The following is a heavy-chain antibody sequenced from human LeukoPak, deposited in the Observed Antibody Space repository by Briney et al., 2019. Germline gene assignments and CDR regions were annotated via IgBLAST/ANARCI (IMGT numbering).Heavy chain of an antibody. CDR3: ARGCSGCSLFDY. CDR2: INSDGSST. D-gene: IGHD6-19*01. CDR1: GFTFSSYW. V-gene: IGHV3-74*01. J-gene: IGHJ4*02. Sequence: GGSLRLSCAASGFTFSSYWMHWVRQAPGKGLVWVSRINSDGSSTRYADSAKGRFTISRDNAKNTLYLQMNSLRAEDTAVYYCARGCSGCSLFDYWGQGTLVTVSS.